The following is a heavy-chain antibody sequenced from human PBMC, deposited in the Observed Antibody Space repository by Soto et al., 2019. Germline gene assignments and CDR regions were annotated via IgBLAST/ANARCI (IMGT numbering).Heavy chain of an antibody. CDR1: GFTFSSYG. CDR3: VRSGDYRSGSYWYFFDY. V-gene: IGHV3-30*03. J-gene: IGHJ4*02. D-gene: IGHD3-10*01. Sequence: GGSLRLSCAASGFTFSSYGMHWVRQAPGKGLEWVAVISYDGSNKYYADSVKGRFTISRDNAKNSLFLQLNSLRAEDTALYYCVRSGDYRSGSYWYFFDYWGQGA. CDR2: ISYDGSNK.